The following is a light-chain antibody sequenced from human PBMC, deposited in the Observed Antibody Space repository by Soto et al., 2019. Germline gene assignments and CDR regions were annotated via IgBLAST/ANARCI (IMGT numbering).Light chain of an antibody. J-gene: IGLJ1*01. Sequence: QSALTQPASVSGSPGQSITISCTGTSSDVGGYTYVSWYQQHPGKAPKLMIYDVSNRPSGVSNRFSGSKSGNTASLTISGLQAEDEADYYCSSYTSSSNYVFGTETKLTVL. CDR1: SSDVGGYTY. CDR3: SSYTSSSNYV. CDR2: DVS. V-gene: IGLV2-14*03.